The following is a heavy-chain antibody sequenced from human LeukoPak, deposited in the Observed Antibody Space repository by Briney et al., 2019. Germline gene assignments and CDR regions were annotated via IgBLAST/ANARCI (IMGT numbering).Heavy chain of an antibody. CDR3: ARDLAAAGSGWFDP. V-gene: IGHV4-30-4*08. D-gene: IGHD6-13*01. CDR1: GGSISSGDYY. CDR2: IYYSGST. J-gene: IGHJ5*02. Sequence: SETLSLTCTVSGGSISSGDYYWSWIRQPPGKGLEWIGYIYYSGSTYYNPSLKSRVTISVDTSKNQFSLKLSSVTVADTAVYYCARDLAAAGSGWFDPWGQGTLVTVSS.